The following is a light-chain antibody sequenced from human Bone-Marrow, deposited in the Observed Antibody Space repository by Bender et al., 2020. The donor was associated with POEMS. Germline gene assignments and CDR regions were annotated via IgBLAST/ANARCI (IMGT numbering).Light chain of an antibody. CDR1: SSKFGSYP. V-gene: IGLV1-44*01. Sequence: QSVLTQPPSASGTPGQRVTISCSGSSSKFGSYPVNWYQQLPGAAPKLVIFNNSQRPSGVPDRFSGFNSGTSASLAIHGVLSDGYASFYQPPWGGSLNGWVFARRTKLTV. J-gene: IGLJ3*02. CDR2: NNS. CDR3: PPWGGSLNGWV.